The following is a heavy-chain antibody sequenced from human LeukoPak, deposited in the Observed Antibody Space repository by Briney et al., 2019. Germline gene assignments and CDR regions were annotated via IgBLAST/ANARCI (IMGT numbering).Heavy chain of an antibody. CDR2: ISSSSTYI. CDR1: GFSFSSYS. J-gene: IGHJ4*02. V-gene: IGHV3-21*01. D-gene: IGHD1-26*01. CDR3: ARDETTKWELFWY. Sequence: GGSLRLSCAASGFSFSSYSLYWVRQAPGKGLEWVSSISSSSTYIYYGDSVKGRFTISRDNAKNSLYLQMNSPRAEDTAVYYCARDETTKWELFWYWGQGTLVTVSS.